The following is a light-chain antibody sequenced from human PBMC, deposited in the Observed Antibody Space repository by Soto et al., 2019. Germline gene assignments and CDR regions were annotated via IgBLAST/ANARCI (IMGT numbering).Light chain of an antibody. Sequence: QSALTQPASVSGSPGQSITISCTGTNSDVGGYSYVSWYQQHPGKAPKLMIYEVTNRPSGVSNRFSGSKSGNTASLTISGLQAEDGADYYCTSYTSRSTLVFGGGTKLTVL. CDR2: EVT. CDR1: NSDVGGYSY. V-gene: IGLV2-14*01. CDR3: TSYTSRSTLV. J-gene: IGLJ3*02.